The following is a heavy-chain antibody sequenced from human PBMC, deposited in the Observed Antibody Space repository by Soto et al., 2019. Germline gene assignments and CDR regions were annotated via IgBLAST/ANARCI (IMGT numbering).Heavy chain of an antibody. D-gene: IGHD3-16*01. CDR3: ARATGPGLMGY. CDR1: GDRFESCA. V-gene: IGHV1-3*01. J-gene: IGHJ4*02. Sequence: AKVCCTACGDRFESCARRWVRQENGQRLEWMGWINAGNGNTKYSQKFQGRVTITRDTSASTAYMELSSVTAADTAVYYCARATGPGLMGYWGQGTLVTVSS. CDR2: INAGNGNT.